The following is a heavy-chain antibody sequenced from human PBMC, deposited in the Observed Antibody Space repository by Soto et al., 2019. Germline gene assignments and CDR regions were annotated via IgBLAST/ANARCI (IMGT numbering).Heavy chain of an antibody. V-gene: IGHV1-69*02. D-gene: IGHD2-21*02. J-gene: IGHJ6*03. CDR2: IIPILGIA. CDR1: GGTFSSYT. Sequence: SVKVSCTASGGTFSSYTISWVRQAPGQGLEWMGRIIPILGIANYAQKFQGRVTITADKSTSTAYMELSSLRSEDTAVYYCASEVTKSYYYYYYMDVWGKGTTVTVSS. CDR3: ASEVTKSYYYYYYMDV.